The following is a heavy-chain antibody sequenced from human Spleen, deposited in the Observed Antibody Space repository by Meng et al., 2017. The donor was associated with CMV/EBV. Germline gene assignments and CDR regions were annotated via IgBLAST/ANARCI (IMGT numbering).Heavy chain of an antibody. J-gene: IGHJ6*02. D-gene: IGHD7-27*01. CDR1: GFTFSSYS. Sequence: LSLTCAASGFTFSSYSMNWVRQAPGKGLEWVSSISSSSDYIYYSDSVKGRFTISRDNAKNSLYLQMSSLRAGDTAVYYCARPTGVDGMDVWGQGTTVTVSS. CDR3: ARPTGVDGMDV. CDR2: ISSSSDYI. V-gene: IGHV3-21*06.